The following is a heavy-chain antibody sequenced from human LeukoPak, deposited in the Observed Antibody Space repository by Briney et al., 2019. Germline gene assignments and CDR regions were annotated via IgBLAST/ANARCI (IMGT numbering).Heavy chain of an antibody. Sequence: GGSLRLSCAASGFTFSSYAMSWVRQAPGKGLEWVGHVRMKSDGGTTDYAAPVKGRFTISRDDSKSYLQMNSLKTEDTALYYCTTGYASDWYAWGQGTMVTVSS. J-gene: IGHJ3*01. CDR2: VRMKSDGGTT. CDR1: GFTFSSYA. D-gene: IGHD6-19*01. CDR3: TTGYASDWYA. V-gene: IGHV3-15*01.